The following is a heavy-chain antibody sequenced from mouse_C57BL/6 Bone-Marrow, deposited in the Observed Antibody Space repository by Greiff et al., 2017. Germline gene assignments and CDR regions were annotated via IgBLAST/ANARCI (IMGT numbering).Heavy chain of an antibody. Sequence: QVQLQQSGAELARPGASVKLSCKASGYTFTSYGISWVKQRTGQGLEWIGEIYPRSGNTYYNEKFKGKATLTADKSSSTAYMELRSLPSEDSAVYFWAIYYGYDAAWFAYWGQGTLVTVSA. CDR1: GYTFTSYG. V-gene: IGHV1-81*01. CDR3: AIYYGYDAAWFAY. D-gene: IGHD2-2*01. J-gene: IGHJ3*01. CDR2: IYPRSGNT.